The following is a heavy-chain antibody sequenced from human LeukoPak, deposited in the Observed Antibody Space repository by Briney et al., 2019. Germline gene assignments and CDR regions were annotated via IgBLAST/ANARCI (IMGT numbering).Heavy chain of an antibody. V-gene: IGHV3-11*01. CDR1: GFTFSDYY. J-gene: IGHJ4*02. CDR3: ARGDRVEMATITFDY. CDR2: ISSSGSTI. Sequence: GGSLRLSCAASGFTFSDYYMSWIRQAPGKGLEWVSYISSSGSTIYYADSVKGRFTISRDNAKNSLYLQMNSLRAEDTAVYYCARGDRVEMATITFDYWGQGTLVTVSS. D-gene: IGHD5-24*01.